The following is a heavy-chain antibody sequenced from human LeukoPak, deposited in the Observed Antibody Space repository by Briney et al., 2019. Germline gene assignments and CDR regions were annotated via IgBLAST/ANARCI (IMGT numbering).Heavy chain of an antibody. D-gene: IGHD1-1*01. CDR2: INHSGST. CDR1: GGSFSGCY. V-gene: IGHV4-34*01. J-gene: IGHJ5*02. CDR3: ARAGEVQLERIWFDP. Sequence: SETLSLTCAVYGGSFSGCYWSWIREPPGKGLEWIGEINHSGSTNYNPSLKSRVTISVDTSKNQFSLKLSSVTAADTAVYYCARAGEVQLERIWFDPWGQGTLVTVSS.